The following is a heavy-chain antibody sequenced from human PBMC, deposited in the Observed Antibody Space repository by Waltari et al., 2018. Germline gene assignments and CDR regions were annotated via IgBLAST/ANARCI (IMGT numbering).Heavy chain of an antibody. CDR2: INSDGSST. Sequence: EEQLVESGGGLAQPGESLRLSCAASGFTFSRYWMDWVRQAPGKGLVWVSRINSDGSSTTYAGSVKGRFTISRDNAKNTLYVQMNRLRAEDTAVYYCARVATKTYSSPVPGRPYYYGMDVWGQGTTVTVSS. D-gene: IGHD6-19*01. CDR1: GFTFSRYW. CDR3: ARVATKTYSSPVPGRPYYYGMDV. V-gene: IGHV3-74*01. J-gene: IGHJ6*02.